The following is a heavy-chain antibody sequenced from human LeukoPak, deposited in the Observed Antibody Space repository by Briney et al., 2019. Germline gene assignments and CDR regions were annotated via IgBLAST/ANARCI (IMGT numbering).Heavy chain of an antibody. J-gene: IGHJ4*02. V-gene: IGHV3-30-3*01. CDR1: GFSFSSYA. CDR3: AKDETSNVYNLGATDY. Sequence: PGGSLRLSCAPSGFSFSSYAMHWVRQAPGKGLEWVAVISYDGSNKYYADSLKGRFTISRDNSKNTLFLQMDSLRVEDTAVYYCAKDETSNVYNLGATDYWGQGTLVTVSS. D-gene: IGHD5-24*01. CDR2: ISYDGSNK.